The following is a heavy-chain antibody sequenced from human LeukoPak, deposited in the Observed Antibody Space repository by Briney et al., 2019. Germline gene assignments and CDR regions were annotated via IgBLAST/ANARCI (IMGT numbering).Heavy chain of an antibody. D-gene: IGHD5-12*01. CDR3: AKDGGGKIVATLSLYYFDY. J-gene: IGHJ4*02. CDR1: GFTFSSYS. CDR2: ISSSSSTI. V-gene: IGHV3-48*01. Sequence: GGSLRLSCAASGFTFSSYSMNWVRQAPGKGLEWVSYISSSSSTIYYADSVKGRFTISRDNAKNSLYLQMNSLRAEDTAVYYCAKDGGGKIVATLSLYYFDYWGQGTLVTVSS.